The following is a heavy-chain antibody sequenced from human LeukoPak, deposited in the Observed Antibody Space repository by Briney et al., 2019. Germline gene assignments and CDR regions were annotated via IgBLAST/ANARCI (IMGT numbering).Heavy chain of an antibody. V-gene: IGHV3-30*01. CDR3: ARAPHHGFDY. CDR2: ISYDGSNK. CDR1: GFTFSSYA. J-gene: IGHJ4*02. D-gene: IGHD1-14*01. Sequence: GGSLRLSCAASGFTFSSYAMHWVRQAPGKGLEWVAVISYDGSNKYYADSVKGRFTISRDNSKNTLYLQTNSLRAEDTAVYYCARAPHHGFDYWGQGTLVTVSS.